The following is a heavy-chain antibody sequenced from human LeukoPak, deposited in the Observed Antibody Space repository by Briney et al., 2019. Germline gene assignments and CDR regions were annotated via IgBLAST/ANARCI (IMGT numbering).Heavy chain of an antibody. Sequence: GGSLRLSCAASGFTFSSYAMHWVRQAPGKGLEYVSAISSNGGSTYYANSVKGRFTISRDNSKNTLYLQMGSLRAEDTAVYYCAKYSNYEGRAPFDYWGQGTLVTVSS. CDR3: AKYSNYEGRAPFDY. D-gene: IGHD4-11*01. CDR1: GFTFSSYA. CDR2: ISSNGGST. V-gene: IGHV3-64*01. J-gene: IGHJ4*02.